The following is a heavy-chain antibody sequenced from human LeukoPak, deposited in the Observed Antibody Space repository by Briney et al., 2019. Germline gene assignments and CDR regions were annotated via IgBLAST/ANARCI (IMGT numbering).Heavy chain of an antibody. CDR3: ASAGGYSGYDPPEYYFDY. Sequence: SLKLCCNASRYTFTSSYMHRVLHPPGHSLQSIARINPNTCGTTYPQKFQRRFTITRDTSISTAYMELTRLRSHHTAVYSPASAGGYSGYDPPEYYFDYWGQGTLVTVSS. CDR2: INPNTCGT. CDR1: RYTFTSSY. D-gene: IGHD5-12*01. J-gene: IGHJ4*02. V-gene: IGHV1-2*06.